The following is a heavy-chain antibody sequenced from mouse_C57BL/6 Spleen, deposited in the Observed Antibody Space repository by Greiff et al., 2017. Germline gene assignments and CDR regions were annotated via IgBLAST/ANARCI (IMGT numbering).Heavy chain of an antibody. CDR1: YTFTDYYM. V-gene: IGHV1-83*01. D-gene: IGHD2-5*01. Sequence: VQLQQSGPELVKPGASVKMSCKASGYTFTDYYMHWVKQKPGKGLEWIGEIYPGSGNTYYNEKFKGKATLTADTSSSTAYMQLSSLTSEDSAVYFCARYSNDYWGQGTTLTVSS. J-gene: IGHJ2*01. CDR2: YPGSGNTY. CDR3: RYSNDY.